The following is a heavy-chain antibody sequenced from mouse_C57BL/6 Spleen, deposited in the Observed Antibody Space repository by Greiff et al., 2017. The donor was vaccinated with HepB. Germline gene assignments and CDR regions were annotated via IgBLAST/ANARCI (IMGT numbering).Heavy chain of an antibody. J-gene: IGHJ1*03. V-gene: IGHV1-50*01. Sequence: QVHVKQPGAELVKPGASVKLSCKASGYTFTSYWMQWVKQRPGQGLEWIGEIDPSDSYTNYNQKFKGKATLTVDTSSSTAYMQLSSLTSEDSAVYYCARWGGTGYFDVWGTGTTVTVSS. D-gene: IGHD3-3*01. CDR1: GYTFTSYW. CDR3: ARWGGTGYFDV. CDR2: IDPSDSYT.